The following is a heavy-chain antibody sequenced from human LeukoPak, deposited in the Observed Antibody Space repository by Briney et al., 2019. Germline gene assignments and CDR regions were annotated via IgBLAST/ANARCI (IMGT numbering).Heavy chain of an antibody. V-gene: IGHV3-9*01. J-gene: IGHJ4*02. CDR1: GFTFDDYA. CDR3: AKVRGKYSSHFFFDY. Sequence: PGRSLRLSYAGSGFTFDDYAMHWVRQASAKGLEWLSIISYHGGFTDYADAVKGRFTISRDNAKNSLYLQLDSLRAEHTAIYYCAKVRGKYSSHFFFDYWGQGTLVTVSS. CDR2: ISYHGGFT. D-gene: IGHD6-19*01.